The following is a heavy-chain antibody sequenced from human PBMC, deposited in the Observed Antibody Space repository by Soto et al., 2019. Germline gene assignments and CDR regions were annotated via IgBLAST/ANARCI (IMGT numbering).Heavy chain of an antibody. CDR3: ATDVRRYCSGGSCYSY. CDR2: FDPEDGET. Sequence: GASVKVSCKVSGYTLTELSMHWVRQAPGKGLEWMGGFDPEDGETIYAQKFQGRVTMTEDTSTDTAYMELSSLRSEDTAVYYCATDVRRYCSGGSCYSYWGQGTLVTVSS. J-gene: IGHJ4*02. CDR1: GYTLTELS. V-gene: IGHV1-24*01. D-gene: IGHD2-15*01.